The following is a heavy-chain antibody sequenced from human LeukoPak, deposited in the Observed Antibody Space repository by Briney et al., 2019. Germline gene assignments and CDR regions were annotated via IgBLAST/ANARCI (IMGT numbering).Heavy chain of an antibody. D-gene: IGHD1-26*01. CDR2: IYSSGST. V-gene: IGHV4-59*08. CDR1: GGSISSYY. CDR3: ARQGSGGRAFDI. J-gene: IGHJ3*02. Sequence: SETLSLTCIVSGGSISSYYWSWIRQPPGKGLEWIGYIYSSGSTYSNPSLKSRVTISVDTSKSQFSLKMTSVTAADTAVYYCARQGSGGRAFDIWGQGTMVTVSS.